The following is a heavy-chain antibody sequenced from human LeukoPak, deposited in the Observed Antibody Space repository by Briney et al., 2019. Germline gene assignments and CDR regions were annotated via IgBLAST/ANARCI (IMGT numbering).Heavy chain of an antibody. V-gene: IGHV4-34*09. CDR3: ARAAVAAAGTGPDY. CDR1: GGSFSGYY. CDR2: INHSGST. D-gene: IGHD6-13*01. J-gene: IGHJ4*02. Sequence: SETLSLTCAVYGGSFSGYYWSWIRQPPGKGLEWIGEINHSGSTNYNPSLKSRVTISVDTSKNQFSLKLSSVTAADTAVYYCARAAVAAAGTGPDYWGQGTLVTVSS.